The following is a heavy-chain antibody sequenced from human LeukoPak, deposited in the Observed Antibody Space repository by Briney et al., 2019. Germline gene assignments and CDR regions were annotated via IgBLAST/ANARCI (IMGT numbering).Heavy chain of an antibody. CDR3: ARGQGSGWYEVPYYFDY. V-gene: IGHV3-53*01. J-gene: IGHJ4*02. Sequence: GGSLRLSCAASGFTFSSYSMNWVRQAPGKGLEWVSVIYSGGSTYYADSVKGRFTISRDNSKNTLYLQMNSLRAEDTAEYYCARGQGSGWYEVPYYFDYWGQGTLVTVSS. D-gene: IGHD6-19*01. CDR1: GFTFSSYS. CDR2: IYSGGST.